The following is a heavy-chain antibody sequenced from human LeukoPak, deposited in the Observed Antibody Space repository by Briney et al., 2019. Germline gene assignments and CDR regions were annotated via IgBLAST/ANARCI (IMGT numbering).Heavy chain of an antibody. CDR2: ICGGGANT. CDR3: AKDKATVTAKGSFDY. D-gene: IGHD2-21*02. V-gene: IGHV3-23*01. J-gene: IGHJ4*02. Sequence: GESLRSSCAGSEFSFTSYAMTWVRQAPGKGLEWVSSICGGGANTYYADSVKGRFTISADNSNNTVYLQFNSLKASATAVYYCAKDKATVTAKGSFDYWVQGTLVTVSS. CDR1: EFSFTSYA.